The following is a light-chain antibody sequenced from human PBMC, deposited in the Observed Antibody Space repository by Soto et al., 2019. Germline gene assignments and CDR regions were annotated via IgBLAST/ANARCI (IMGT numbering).Light chain of an antibody. CDR1: QXXXXX. CDR3: QQYNNWPPWT. V-gene: IGKV3-15*01. J-gene: IGKJ1*01. CDR2: GAS. Sequence: EIVMTQSPATLSVXPGERATLSXRASQXXXXXLAWYQQKPGQAPRLLIYGASTRATGIPARFSGSGSGTEFTLTISSLQSEDFAVYYCQQYNNWPPWTFGQGTKVEIK.